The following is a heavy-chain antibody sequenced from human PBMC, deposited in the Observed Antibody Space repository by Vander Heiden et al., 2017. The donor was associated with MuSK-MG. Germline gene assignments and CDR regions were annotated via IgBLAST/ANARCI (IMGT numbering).Heavy chain of an antibody. V-gene: IGHV3-48*02. Sequence: VPLVESGGGLVQPGGSLRLVCSASGFLFSRYSMSWVRQAPGKGLEWISFITDSSNARYYADSVKGRFTISRDNAKNLLYLEMNSLRDADTAVYYCARLQPVSVYGSRRDVDDSHIWGQGTLVTVSS. D-gene: IGHD3-22*01. CDR2: ITDSSNAR. J-gene: IGHJ3*02. CDR3: ARLQPVSVYGSRRDVDDSHI. CDR1: GFLFSRYS.